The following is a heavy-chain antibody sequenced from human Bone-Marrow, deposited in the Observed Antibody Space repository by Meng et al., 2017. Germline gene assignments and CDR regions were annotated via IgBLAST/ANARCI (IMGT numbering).Heavy chain of an antibody. CDR1: GYTFTSYD. D-gene: IGHD3-16*01. CDR2: MNPNSGNT. J-gene: IGHJ4*02. CDR3: ARRVMITLGVRRGYSDY. Sequence: ASVKVSCKASGYTFTSYDINWVRQATGQGLEWMGWMNPNSGNTGYAQKFQGRVTMTRNNSMSTAYMELSGLRSGDTAVYYCARRVMITLGVRRGYSDYWGQGTLVTVSS. V-gene: IGHV1-8*01.